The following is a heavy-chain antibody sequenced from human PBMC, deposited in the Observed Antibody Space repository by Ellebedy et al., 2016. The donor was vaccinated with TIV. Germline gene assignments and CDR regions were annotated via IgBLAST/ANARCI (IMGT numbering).Heavy chain of an antibody. CDR2: IRQDGIER. V-gene: IGHV3-7*03. CDR3: ARDGYFYYGLDV. J-gene: IGHJ6*02. CDR1: GFPFRTYW. Sequence: GGSLRLSXAASGFPFRTYWMSWVCQAPGKGLEWVAHIRQDGIERYYVDSVKGRFTISRDNAKSLLYLEMKSLRAEDTAVYYCARDGYFYYGLDVWGQGTTVTVSS.